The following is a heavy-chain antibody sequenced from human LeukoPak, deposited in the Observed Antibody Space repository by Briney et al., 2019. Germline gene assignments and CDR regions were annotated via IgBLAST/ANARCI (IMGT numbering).Heavy chain of an antibody. CDR1: GFTFSSYW. J-gene: IGHJ5*02. D-gene: IGHD2-2*01. CDR3: ARYCSSTSCSIGGFRFDP. Sequence: PGGSLRLSCAASGFTFSSYWMSWVRQAPGKGLEWVANKKQDGSEKYYVDSVKGRFTISRDNAKNSLYLQMNSLRAEDTAVYYCARYCSSTSCSIGGFRFDPWGQGTLVTVSS. CDR2: KKQDGSEK. V-gene: IGHV3-7*01.